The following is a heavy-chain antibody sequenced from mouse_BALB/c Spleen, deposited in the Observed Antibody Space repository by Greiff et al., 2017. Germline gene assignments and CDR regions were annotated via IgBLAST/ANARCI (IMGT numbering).Heavy chain of an antibody. J-gene: IGHJ3*01. CDR1: GYTFTSYW. CDR2: INPSTGYT. Sequence: VQLHQSGAELAKPGASVKMSCKASGYTFTSYWMHWVKQRPGQGLEWIGYINPSTGYTEYNQKFKDKATLTADKSSSTAYMQLSSLTSEDSAVYYCARSRVDYYGSSGFAYWGQGTLVTVSA. D-gene: IGHD1-1*01. V-gene: IGHV1-7*01. CDR3: ARSRVDYYGSSGFAY.